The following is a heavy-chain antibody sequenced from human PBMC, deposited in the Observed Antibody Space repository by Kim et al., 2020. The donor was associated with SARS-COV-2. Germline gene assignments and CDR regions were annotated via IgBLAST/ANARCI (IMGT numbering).Heavy chain of an antibody. CDR3: ARAGYSYDDAFDI. D-gene: IGHD5-18*01. V-gene: IGHV6-1*01. Sequence: YAVSVKSRITINRDTSKDQFSLQLDSVTPEDTAVYYCARAGYSYDDAFDIWGQGTMVTVSS. J-gene: IGHJ3*02.